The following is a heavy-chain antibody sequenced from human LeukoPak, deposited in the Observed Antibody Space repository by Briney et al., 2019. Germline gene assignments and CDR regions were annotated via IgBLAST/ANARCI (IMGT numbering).Heavy chain of an antibody. J-gene: IGHJ4*02. CDR2: IKHTGST. Sequence: PSETLSLTCGVYGGSFSGYYWSWIRQPPGKGLEWIGEIKHTGSTNYNPSLKSRVTISADTSKNQFSLNLSSVTAADTAVYYCARGRPSGTIDYWGQGTLVTVSS. D-gene: IGHD1-1*01. CDR3: ARGRPSGTIDY. V-gene: IGHV4-34*01. CDR1: GGSFSGYY.